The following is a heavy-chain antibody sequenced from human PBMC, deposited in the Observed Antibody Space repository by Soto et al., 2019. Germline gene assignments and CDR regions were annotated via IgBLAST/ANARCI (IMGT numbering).Heavy chain of an antibody. CDR1: GFTFTNAW. J-gene: IGHJ4*02. CDR2: IKSKNEGGTT. D-gene: IGHD3-16*01. CDR3: AADLPDWGAYAFDY. Sequence: EVQLVESGGGLVEPGGSLRLSCAASGFTFTNAWLNWVRQAPGKGLEWVGRIKSKNEGGTTDYAAPVKGRFTISRDDSENTVYLQMNSLKTEDTAVYYCAADLPDWGAYAFDYWGQGTLVTVSA. V-gene: IGHV3-15*07.